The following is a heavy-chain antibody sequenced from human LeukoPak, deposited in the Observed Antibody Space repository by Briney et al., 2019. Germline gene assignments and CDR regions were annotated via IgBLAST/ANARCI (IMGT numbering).Heavy chain of an antibody. CDR3: ARESLSLVDY. CDR2: IWYDGSNK. V-gene: IGHV3-33*01. Sequence: PGGSLRLSCAASGFTSSSYGIHWVRQAPGKGLEWVAVIWYDGSNKYYADSVRGRFTISRDNSKNTLYLQMNSLRAEDTAVYYCARESLSLVDYWGQGTLVTVSS. CDR1: GFTSSSYG. J-gene: IGHJ4*02.